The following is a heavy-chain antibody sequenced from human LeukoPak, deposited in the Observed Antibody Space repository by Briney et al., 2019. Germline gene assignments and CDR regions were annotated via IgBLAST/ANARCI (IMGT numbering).Heavy chain of an antibody. J-gene: IGHJ4*02. V-gene: IGHV4-4*09. D-gene: IGHD2-15*01. CDR3: ARHLTDSLVGIEN. CDR1: HGSISNYY. Sequence: SETLSLTCTVSHGSISNYYWSWIRQPPGKGLEWLGYIHTSGNTNYNPSLKSRVTMSVETSKNQFSLKVRSVTAADTAVYYCARHLTDSLVGIENWGQGTLVTVSS. CDR2: IHTSGNT.